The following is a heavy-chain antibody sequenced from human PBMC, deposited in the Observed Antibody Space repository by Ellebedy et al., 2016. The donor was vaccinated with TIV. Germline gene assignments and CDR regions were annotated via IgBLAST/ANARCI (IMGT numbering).Heavy chain of an antibody. V-gene: IGHV3-48*04. CDR2: ISSSSSTI. D-gene: IGHD1-26*01. CDR1: GFTFSSYS. J-gene: IGHJ6*02. Sequence: GGSLRLSXAASGFTFSSYSMNWVRQAPGKGLEWVSYISSSSSTIYYADSVKGRFTISRDNAKNSLYLQMNSLRAEDTAVYYCARVWWELYYYGMDVWGQGTTVTVSS. CDR3: ARVWWELYYYGMDV.